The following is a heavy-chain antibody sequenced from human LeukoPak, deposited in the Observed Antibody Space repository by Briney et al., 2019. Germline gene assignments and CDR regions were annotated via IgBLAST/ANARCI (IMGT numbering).Heavy chain of an antibody. D-gene: IGHD1-26*01. V-gene: IGHV5-51*01. J-gene: IGHJ5*02. Sequence: GESLKISCRGSGYSFTSYWIGWVRQMPGKGLEWMGIILPGDSDTRYSPSFQGQVTISADKSVSTASLQWSSLKASDTAMYYCARKGGSYLNWFDPWGQGTLVTVSS. CDR2: ILPGDSDT. CDR3: ARKGGSYLNWFDP. CDR1: GYSFTSYW.